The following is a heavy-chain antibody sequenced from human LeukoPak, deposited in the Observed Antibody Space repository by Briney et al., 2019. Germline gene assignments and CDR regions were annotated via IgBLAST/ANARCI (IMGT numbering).Heavy chain of an antibody. CDR3: ARHLSGVTGYTYGRGIDY. J-gene: IGHJ4*02. D-gene: IGHD5-18*01. CDR1: GFTFSSYW. Sequence: GGSVRLSCAASGFTFSSYWMSWVRQAPGKGLEWVANIKKDGSEKYYVDSVKGRFTISRDNAKTSLYLQMNSLRAEDTAMYYCARHLSGVTGYTYGRGIDYWGQGTLVTVSS. V-gene: IGHV3-7*01. CDR2: IKKDGSEK.